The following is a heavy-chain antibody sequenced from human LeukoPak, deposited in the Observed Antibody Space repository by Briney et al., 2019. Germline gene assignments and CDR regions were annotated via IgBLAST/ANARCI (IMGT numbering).Heavy chain of an antibody. CDR2: INHSGST. Sequence: TSETLSLTCAVYGGSFSGYYWSWIRQPPGKGLEWIGEINHSGSTNYNPSLKSRVTISVDTSKNQFSLKLSSVTAADTAVYYCARGKGKGYSNGLFSYWGQGTLVTVSS. V-gene: IGHV4-34*01. J-gene: IGHJ4*02. CDR1: GGSFSGYY. D-gene: IGHD3-9*01. CDR3: ARGKGKGYSNGLFSY.